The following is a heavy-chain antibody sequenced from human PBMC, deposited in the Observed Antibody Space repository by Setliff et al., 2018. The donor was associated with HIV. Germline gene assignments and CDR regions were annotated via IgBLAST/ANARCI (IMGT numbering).Heavy chain of an antibody. CDR1: GDSIGTTTYY. CDR3: ARHGNQWLVTIDY. CDR2: IYFSGSA. J-gene: IGHJ4*02. Sequence: TLSLTCTVSGDSIGTTTYYWGWIRQSPEKGLEWIGSIYFSGSAYYNPSLESRVTISVDTSKNQFSLKLNSVTAADTAVYYCARHGNQWLVTIDYWGQGTLVTVS. V-gene: IGHV4-39*01. D-gene: IGHD6-19*01.